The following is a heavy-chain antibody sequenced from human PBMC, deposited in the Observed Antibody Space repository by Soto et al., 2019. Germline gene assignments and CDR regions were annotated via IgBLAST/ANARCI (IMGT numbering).Heavy chain of an antibody. Sequence: XGTLSLTCTISGDSFSNHYWTWIRQSPGKGLEWIGYIFHSGITDYNPSVKSRVTISIDKSRNLFSLNLTSVTAADTAVYYCARDRYFYDSRGYYRTLDSWGQGTLVTVSS. J-gene: IGHJ5*01. CDR1: GDSFSNHY. CDR3: ARDRYFYDSRGYYRTLDS. V-gene: IGHV4-59*11. D-gene: IGHD3-22*01. CDR2: IFHSGIT.